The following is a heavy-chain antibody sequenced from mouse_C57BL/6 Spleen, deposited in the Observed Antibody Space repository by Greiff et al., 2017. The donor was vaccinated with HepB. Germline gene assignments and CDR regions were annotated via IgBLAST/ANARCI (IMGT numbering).Heavy chain of an antibody. Sequence: QVQLQQSGAELVKPGASVKISCKASGYAFSSYWMNWVKQRPGKGLEWIGQIYPGDGDTNYNGKFKGKATLTADKSSSTAYMQLSSLTSEDSAVYFCARGGDSNYYYYAMDYWGQGTSVTVSS. D-gene: IGHD2-5*01. V-gene: IGHV1-80*01. CDR2: IYPGDGDT. J-gene: IGHJ4*01. CDR1: GYAFSSYW. CDR3: ARGGDSNYYYYAMDY.